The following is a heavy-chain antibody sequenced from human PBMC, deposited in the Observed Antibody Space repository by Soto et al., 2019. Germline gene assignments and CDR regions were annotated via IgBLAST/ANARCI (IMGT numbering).Heavy chain of an antibody. CDR2: IKQDGSEK. Sequence: GGSLRLSCAASGFTFNSYWMSWVRQAPGKGLEWVANIKQDGSEKYYVDSVKGRFTISRDNAKNSLYLQMNSLRAEDTAVYYWAIDRVLRFLEWLPYYGMEVWGQGTTVNVSS. D-gene: IGHD3-3*01. J-gene: IGHJ6*02. CDR3: AIDRVLRFLEWLPYYGMEV. CDR1: GFTFNSYW. V-gene: IGHV3-7*01.